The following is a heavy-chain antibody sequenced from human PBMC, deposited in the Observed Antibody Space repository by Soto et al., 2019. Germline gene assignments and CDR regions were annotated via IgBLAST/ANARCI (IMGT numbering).Heavy chain of an antibody. V-gene: IGHV3-23*01. D-gene: IGHD1-1*01. CDR3: AKDLEKWLVQLGGLDT. CDR2: ISNSGGST. J-gene: IGHJ5*02. Sequence: EVQLLESGGGMVQPGGSLRLSCVASGFTLSSYFMTWVRQAPGKGLEWVSGISNSGGSTYYADSVKGRFTISRDNSHNTLYLQMNNLRAEDTARYYCAKDLEKWLVQLGGLDTWGQGAQVTVSS. CDR1: GFTLSSYF.